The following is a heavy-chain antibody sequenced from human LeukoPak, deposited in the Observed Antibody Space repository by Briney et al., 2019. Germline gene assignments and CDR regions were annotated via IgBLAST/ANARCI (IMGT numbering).Heavy chain of an antibody. CDR1: GYTFTGYY. V-gene: IGHV1-2*02. Sequence: ASVKVSCKASGYTFTGYYMHWVRQAPGQGLEWMGWINPNSGGTNYAQKFQGRVTMTRDTSISTAYMELSRLRSDDTAVYYCARDKGEYSSSWYSWFDPWGQGTLVTVSS. D-gene: IGHD6-13*01. CDR2: INPNSGGT. CDR3: ARDKGEYSSSWYSWFDP. J-gene: IGHJ5*02.